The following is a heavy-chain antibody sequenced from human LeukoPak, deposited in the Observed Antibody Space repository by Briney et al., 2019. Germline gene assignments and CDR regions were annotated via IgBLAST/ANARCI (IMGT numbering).Heavy chain of an antibody. CDR3: ARDPWLGYSSAWFDP. D-gene: IGHD6-19*01. Sequence: HPGGSLRLSCAASGFTVSSNYMSWVRQAPGKGLEWVSVIYSGGSTYYADSVKGRFTISRDNSKNTLYLQMNSLRAEDTAVYYCARDPWLGYSSAWFDPWGQGTLVTVSS. J-gene: IGHJ5*02. CDR1: GFTVSSNY. CDR2: IYSGGST. V-gene: IGHV3-66*02.